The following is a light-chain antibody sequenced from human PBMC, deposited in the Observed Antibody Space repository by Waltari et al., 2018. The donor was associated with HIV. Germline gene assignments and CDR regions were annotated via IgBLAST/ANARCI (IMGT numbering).Light chain of an antibody. CDR3: HQYFSVFPST. Sequence: DIVMTQSPDSLALSLGERATINCKSNRSLLHSPHNRNYLAWYQQKPGPSPRLLLYWASTRESGVPARFIGGGSETDFTLTITNVQAEDAAVDECHQYFSVFPSTFGGGTTVEI. V-gene: IGKV4-1*01. CDR2: WAS. J-gene: IGKJ4*01. CDR1: RSLLHSPHNRNY.